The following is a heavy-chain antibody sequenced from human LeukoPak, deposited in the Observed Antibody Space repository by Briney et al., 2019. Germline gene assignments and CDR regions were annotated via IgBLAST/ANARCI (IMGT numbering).Heavy chain of an antibody. CDR2: ISAYNGNT. Sequence: ASVKVSCKTSGYTFSSHSISWVRQAPGQGLEWMGWISAYNGNTNYAQKLQGRVTMTTDTSTSTAYMELRSLRSDDTAVYYCAREQRDYFDYWGQGTLVTVSS. CDR3: AREQRDYFDY. J-gene: IGHJ4*02. V-gene: IGHV1-18*01. CDR1: GYTFSSHS.